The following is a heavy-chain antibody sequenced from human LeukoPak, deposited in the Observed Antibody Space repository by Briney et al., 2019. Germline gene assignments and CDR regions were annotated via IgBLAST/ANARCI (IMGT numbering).Heavy chain of an antibody. J-gene: IGHJ4*02. CDR1: GGSISSSF. V-gene: IGHV4-4*07. D-gene: IGHD2-15*01. Sequence: SETLSLTCSVAGGSISSSFWSWIRQPAGKGLEWIGRIYAGGSTNYNPSLKSRITLSLDTPGNQVSLKLTSVTAADTAVYFCARAPAGCGGTCAFDYWGQGTQVTVSS. CDR2: IYAGGST. CDR3: ARAPAGCGGTCAFDY.